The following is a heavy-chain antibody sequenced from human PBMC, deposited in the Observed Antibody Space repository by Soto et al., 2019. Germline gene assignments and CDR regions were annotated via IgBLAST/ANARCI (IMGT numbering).Heavy chain of an antibody. CDR2: IIPIFGTA. V-gene: IGHV1-69*06. CDR1: GGTFSSYA. Sequence: QVQLVQSGAEVKKPGSSVKVSCKASGGTFSSYAISWVRQAPGQGLEWMGGIIPIFGTANYAQKFQGRVTITADKSTSTAYMELSSLRSEDTAVYYCARFQGSGYDYVWGSYRYHGMDVWGQGTTVTVSS. D-gene: IGHD3-16*02. J-gene: IGHJ6*02. CDR3: ARFQGSGYDYVWGSYRYHGMDV.